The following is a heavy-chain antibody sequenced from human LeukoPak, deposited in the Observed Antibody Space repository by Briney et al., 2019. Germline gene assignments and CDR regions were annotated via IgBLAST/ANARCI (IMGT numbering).Heavy chain of an antibody. CDR2: ISAYNGNT. CDR1: GYTFTSYG. D-gene: IGHD2-2*01. J-gene: IGHJ4*02. CDR3: ARVYCSSTSCYSRFDY. V-gene: IGHV1-18*01. Sequence: ASVKVSCKASGYTFTSYGISWVRQAPGQGLEWTGWISAYNGNTNYAQKLQGRVTMTTDTSTSTAYMELRSLRSDDTAVYYCARVYCSSTSCYSRFDYWGQGTLVTVSP.